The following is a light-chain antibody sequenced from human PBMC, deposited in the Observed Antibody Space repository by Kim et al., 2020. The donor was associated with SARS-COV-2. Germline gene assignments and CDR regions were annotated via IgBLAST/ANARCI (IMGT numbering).Light chain of an antibody. CDR3: QQSYSTPPT. CDR2: AAA. V-gene: IGKV1-39*01. J-gene: IGKJ1*01. CDR1: KSISSY. Sequence: SVGDRVTLTCGASKSISSYLNWYQQKPGKAPKHLIYAAASLQSGVPSRLSRSGSGTEFTLTISSLQPEDFATYYCQQSYSTPPTFGQGTKVDIK.